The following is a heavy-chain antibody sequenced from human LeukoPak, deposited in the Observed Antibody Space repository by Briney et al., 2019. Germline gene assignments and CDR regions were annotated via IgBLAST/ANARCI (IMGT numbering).Heavy chain of an antibody. Sequence: ASVKVSCKASGYTFGPYYISWVRQAPGQGLEWMGWISGYNGNTNYAQRFQDRITMTVDKSTTTVYMELNSLRLDDTAVYYCARTHDFWATRKGDYFDPWGQGTLVTVSS. D-gene: IGHD3-3*01. V-gene: IGHV1-18*01. CDR3: ARTHDFWATRKGDYFDP. CDR1: GYTFGPYY. CDR2: ISGYNGNT. J-gene: IGHJ4*02.